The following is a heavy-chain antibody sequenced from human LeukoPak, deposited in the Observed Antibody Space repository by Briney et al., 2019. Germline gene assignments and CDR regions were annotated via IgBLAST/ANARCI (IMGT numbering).Heavy chain of an antibody. D-gene: IGHD3-10*01. V-gene: IGHV3-30-3*01. Sequence: GRSLRLSCAASGFTFSSYAMHWVRQAPGKGLEWVAVISYDGSNKYYADSVKGRFTISRDNPKNTLYLQMNSLRAEDTAVYYCATSLDSNVLLWFGESLGGPNWFDPWGQGTLVTVSS. CDR3: ATSLDSNVLLWFGESLGGPNWFDP. CDR1: GFTFSSYA. J-gene: IGHJ5*02. CDR2: ISYDGSNK.